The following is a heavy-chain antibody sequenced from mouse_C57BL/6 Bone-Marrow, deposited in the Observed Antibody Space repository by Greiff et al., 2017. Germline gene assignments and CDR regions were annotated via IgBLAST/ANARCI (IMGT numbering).Heavy chain of an antibody. J-gene: IGHJ1*03. CDR1: GYTFTSYG. CDR2: IYPRSGNT. V-gene: IGHV1-81*01. CDR3: ARGVFSYWYFDV. Sequence: VKLMESGAELARPGASVKLSCKASGYTFTSYGISWVKQRTGQGLEWIGEIYPRSGNTYYNEKFKGKATLTADKSSSTAYMELRSLTSEDSAVYLCARGVFSYWYFDVWGTGTTVTGAS.